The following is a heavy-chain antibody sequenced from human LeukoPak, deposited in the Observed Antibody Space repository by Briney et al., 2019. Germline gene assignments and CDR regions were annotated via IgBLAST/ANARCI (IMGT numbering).Heavy chain of an antibody. D-gene: IGHD5-18*01. Sequence: PGGSLRLSCAASGFTFSSYAMSWVRQAPGKGLEWVSAISGSGGSTYYAASVKGRFTISRDNSKNTLYLQMNSLRAEDTAVYYCAKGSSGTAMVAYYFDYWGQGTLVTVSS. CDR1: GFTFSSYA. CDR3: AKGSSGTAMVAYYFDY. V-gene: IGHV3-23*01. J-gene: IGHJ4*02. CDR2: ISGSGGST.